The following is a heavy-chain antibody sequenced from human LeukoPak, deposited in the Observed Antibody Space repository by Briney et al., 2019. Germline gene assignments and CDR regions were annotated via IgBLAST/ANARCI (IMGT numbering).Heavy chain of an antibody. CDR1: GFSFSSYA. V-gene: IGHV3-30-3*01. CDR3: FDTAMAGY. CDR2: ISFDGSNK. D-gene: IGHD5-18*01. J-gene: IGHJ4*02. Sequence: PGGSLRLSCAASGFSFSSYAMDWVRQAPGKGLEWVAVISFDGSNKYYANSVKGRFTISRDNSKNTLFLQMNSLRAEDTAVYYCFDTAMAGYWGQGTLVTVSS.